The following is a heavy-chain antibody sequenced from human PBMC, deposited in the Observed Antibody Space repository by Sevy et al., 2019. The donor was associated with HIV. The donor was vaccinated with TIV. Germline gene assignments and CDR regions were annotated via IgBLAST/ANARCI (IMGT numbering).Heavy chain of an antibody. Sequence: ASVKVSCEASGYTFTSYRIYWVRQAPGQGLEWMGWISPFNGDTNYAQKFQGRVTMITDTSTSTAYMELRSLRSDDTAVYYCARAYCSGGSCYSLAYWGQGALVTASS. CDR3: ARAYCSGGSCYSLAY. J-gene: IGHJ4*02. CDR2: ISPFNGDT. D-gene: IGHD2-15*01. CDR1: GYTFTSYR. V-gene: IGHV1-18*01.